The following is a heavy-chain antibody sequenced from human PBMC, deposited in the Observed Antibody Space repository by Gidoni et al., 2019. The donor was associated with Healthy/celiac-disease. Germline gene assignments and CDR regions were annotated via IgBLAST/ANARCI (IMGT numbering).Heavy chain of an antibody. CDR1: AFPFSSFS. CDR2: ISSSSSTI. J-gene: IGHJ5*02. Sequence: EVQLVESGGGLVQPGGSLGLPCAASAFPFSSFSLNWVRQAPGKGLEWVSYISSSSSTIYYADSVKGRFTISRDNAKNSLYLQMNSLRAEDTAVYYCARDRRYCSSTSCYRPEWFDPWGQGTLVTVSS. V-gene: IGHV3-48*04. D-gene: IGHD2-2*02. CDR3: ARDRRYCSSTSCYRPEWFDP.